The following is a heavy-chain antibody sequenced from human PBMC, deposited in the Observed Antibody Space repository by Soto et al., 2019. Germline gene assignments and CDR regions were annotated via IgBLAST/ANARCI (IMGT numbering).Heavy chain of an antibody. CDR1: GFTFSSYG. V-gene: IGHV3-33*01. CDR3: ARGLGGDYVFDY. CDR2: IWYDGSNK. J-gene: IGHJ4*02. Sequence: GGSLRLSCAASGFTFSSYGMHWVRQAPGKGLEWVAVIWYDGSNKYYADSVKGRFTISRDNSKNTLYLQMNSLRAEDTAVYYCARGLGGDYVFDYWGQGTLVTVSS. D-gene: IGHD2-21*02.